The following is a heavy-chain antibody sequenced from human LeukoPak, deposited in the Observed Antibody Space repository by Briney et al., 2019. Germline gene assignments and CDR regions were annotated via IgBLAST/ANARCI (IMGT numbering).Heavy chain of an antibody. CDR2: IIPIFGTA. Sequence: SVKVSCKASGGTFSSYAISWMRQAPGQGLEWMGGIIPIFGTANYAQKFQGRVTITADESTSTAYMELSSLRSEDTAVYYCARASDMHSSSWYDFDYWGQGTLVTVSS. CDR1: GGTFSSYA. CDR3: ARASDMHSSSWYDFDY. V-gene: IGHV1-69*01. D-gene: IGHD6-13*01. J-gene: IGHJ4*02.